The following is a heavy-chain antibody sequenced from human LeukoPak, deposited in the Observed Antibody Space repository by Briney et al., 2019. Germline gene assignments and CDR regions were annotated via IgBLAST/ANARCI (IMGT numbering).Heavy chain of an antibody. CDR3: ASLVPAARLDV. J-gene: IGHJ6*04. CDR2: MYYSGST. CDR1: GGCISSSSYY. D-gene: IGHD2-2*01. Sequence: SETLSLTCTVSGGCISSSSYYWGWIRQTAGKGLEWIGNMYYSGSTFYNPSLKSRVTISLDTSKNQFSLNLSSVTAADTAVYYCASLVPAARLDVWGKGTTVTISA. V-gene: IGHV4-39*01.